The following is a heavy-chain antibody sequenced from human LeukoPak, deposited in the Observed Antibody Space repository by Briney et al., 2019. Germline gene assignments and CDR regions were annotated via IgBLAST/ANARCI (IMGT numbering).Heavy chain of an antibody. Sequence: ASVKVSCKASGYTFTSYGISWVRQAPGQGLEWMGWISAYNGNTNYAQKLQGRVTMTTDTSTSTAYMELRSLRSDDTAVYYCGGSSRYSKYSHHCAQGTLVTVSS. D-gene: IGHD3-22*01. CDR3: GGSSRYSKYSHH. J-gene: IGHJ1*01. V-gene: IGHV1-18*01. CDR1: GYTFTSYG. CDR2: ISAYNGNT.